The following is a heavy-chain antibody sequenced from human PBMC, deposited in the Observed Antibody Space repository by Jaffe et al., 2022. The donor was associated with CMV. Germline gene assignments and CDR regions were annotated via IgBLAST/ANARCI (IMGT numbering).Heavy chain of an antibody. CDR3: ARDVDGYNHGGFDY. V-gene: IGHV4-59*01. Sequence: QVQLQESGPGLVKPSETLSLTCTVSGGSISSYYWSWIRQPPGKGLEWIGYIYYSGSTNYNPSLKSRVTISVDTSKNQFSLKLSSVTAADTAVYYCARDVDGYNHGGFDYWGQGTLVTVSS. CDR1: GGSISSYY. CDR2: IYYSGST. D-gene: IGHD5-12*01. J-gene: IGHJ4*02.